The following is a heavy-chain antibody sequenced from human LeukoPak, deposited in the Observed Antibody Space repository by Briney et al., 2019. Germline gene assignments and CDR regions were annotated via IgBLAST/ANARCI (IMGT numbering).Heavy chain of an antibody. Sequence: ASVRVSCAASGYTFTGYCMHWVRQAPGQGLEWMGWISPNSGGINYAEKFQGRVTMTRDTAMSTAYMELSRLRSDDTAVYYCAREGSVDGAPTNNWFDPWRQGSLVSVSS. CDR3: AREGSVDGAPTNNWFDP. V-gene: IGHV1-2*02. J-gene: IGHJ5*02. CDR1: GYTFTGYC. CDR2: ISPNSGGI. D-gene: IGHD3-10*01.